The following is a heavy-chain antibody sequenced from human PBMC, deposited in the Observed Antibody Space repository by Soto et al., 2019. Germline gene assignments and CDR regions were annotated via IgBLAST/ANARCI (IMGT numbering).Heavy chain of an antibody. Sequence: SVKVSCKASGGTFSSYAISWVRQAPGQGLEWMGGIIPIFGTANYAQKFQGRVTITADESTSTAYMELSSLRSEDTAVYYCAKDSVRGVGYDAFDIWGQGTTVTVSS. CDR1: GGTFSSYA. V-gene: IGHV1-69*13. J-gene: IGHJ3*02. D-gene: IGHD3-10*01. CDR2: IIPIFGTA. CDR3: AKDSVRGVGYDAFDI.